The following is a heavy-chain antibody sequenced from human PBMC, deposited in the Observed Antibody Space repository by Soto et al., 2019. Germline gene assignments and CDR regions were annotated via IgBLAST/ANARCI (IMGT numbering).Heavy chain of an antibody. Sequence: QVKLVQSGAEVKKPGASVKVSCKASGYTFTSYGISWVRQAPGQGLEWMGWISAYNGNTNYAQKIQGRDTTTTDPSTHTDYLELRRLRSDDTAVYYCARGLEYSRLPDSFDIWVQLTMFTVSS. CDR1: GYTFTSYG. J-gene: IGHJ3*02. CDR3: ARGLEYSRLPDSFDI. V-gene: IGHV1-18*04. D-gene: IGHD6-6*01. CDR2: ISAYNGNT.